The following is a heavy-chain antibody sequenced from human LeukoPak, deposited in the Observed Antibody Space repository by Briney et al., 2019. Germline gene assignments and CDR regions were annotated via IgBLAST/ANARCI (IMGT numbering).Heavy chain of an antibody. J-gene: IGHJ4*02. CDR1: GFTFSSYG. Sequence: AGGSLRLSCAASGFTFSSYGMHWVRQAPGKGLEWVAVISYDGSNKYYADSVKGRFTISRDNSKNTLYLQMNSLRAEDTAVYYCAKDLRSGWLPDYWGQGTLVTVSS. CDR3: AKDLRSGWLPDY. V-gene: IGHV3-30*18. D-gene: IGHD6-19*01. CDR2: ISYDGSNK.